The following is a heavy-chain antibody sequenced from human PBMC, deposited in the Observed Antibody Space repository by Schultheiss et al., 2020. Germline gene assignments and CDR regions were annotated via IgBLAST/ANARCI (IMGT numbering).Heavy chain of an antibody. CDR1: GGSFSGYY. D-gene: IGHD6-19*01. CDR3: ARYLQQWLGTGTYYFDY. CDR2: IFHSGST. J-gene: IGHJ4*02. Sequence: SETLSLTCAVYGGSFSGYYWSWIRQPPGKGLEWIGEIFHSGSTYYNPSLKSRVTISVDTSKNQFSLKLSSVTAADTAVYYCARYLQQWLGTGTYYFDYWGQGTLVTVSS. V-gene: IGHV4-34*12.